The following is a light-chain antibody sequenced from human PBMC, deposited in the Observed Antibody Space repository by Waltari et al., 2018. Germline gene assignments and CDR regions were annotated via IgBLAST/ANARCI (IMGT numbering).Light chain of an antibody. Sequence: QTVVTQEPSFSVSPGGTVTLTCGLSSGSVSTSYYPRWYQQTPGQARRTLIYRSCRRSSGVPARFSGSIVGNKAALTITGAQADDESDYYCVLYMGGGISVFGGGTKLTVL. J-gene: IGLJ3*02. V-gene: IGLV8-61*01. CDR3: VLYMGGGISV. CDR2: RSC. CDR1: SGSVSTSYY.